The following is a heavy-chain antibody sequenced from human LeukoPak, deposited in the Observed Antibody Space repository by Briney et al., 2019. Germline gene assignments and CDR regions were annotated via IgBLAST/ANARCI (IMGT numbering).Heavy chain of an antibody. CDR2: ITSSSSYI. CDR1: GFTFSSYT. J-gene: IGHJ4*02. D-gene: IGHD6-13*01. Sequence: GGSLRLSCAASGFTFSSYTMNWVRLAPGKGLEWVSSITSSSSYIYYADSVKGRFTISRDNAKNSLYLQMNSLRAEDTAVYYCASLSRWSVDYWGQGTLVTVSS. V-gene: IGHV3-21*01. CDR3: ASLSRWSVDY.